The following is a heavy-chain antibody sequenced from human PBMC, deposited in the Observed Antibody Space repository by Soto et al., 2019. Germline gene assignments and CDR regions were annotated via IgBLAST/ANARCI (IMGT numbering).Heavy chain of an antibody. Sequence: QVRLQESGPGLVEPSGTRSLTCAVSGASVSSSSCWSWVRQAPGKGLEWIGEIYHSGTFNYNPSLASRVSVSVDKSRNQLSLNLKSVTAADTAVYYCVRSVPAATWQYSGMDVWGQGTTVTVSS. CDR2: IYHSGTF. V-gene: IGHV4-4*02. CDR3: VRSVPAATWQYSGMDV. D-gene: IGHD2-2*01. J-gene: IGHJ6*02. CDR1: GASVSSSSC.